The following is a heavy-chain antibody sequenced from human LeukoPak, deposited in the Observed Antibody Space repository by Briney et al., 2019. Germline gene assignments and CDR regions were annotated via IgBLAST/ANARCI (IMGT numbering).Heavy chain of an antibody. J-gene: IGHJ5*02. CDR1: GLTFSDYY. D-gene: IGHD6-19*01. V-gene: IGHV3-11*01. Sequence: SGGSLRLSCAASGLTFSDYYMSWIRQAPGKGLEWVSYISSSGSTIYYADSVKGRFTISRDNAKNSLYLQMNSLRAEDTAVYYCARAAVAGTSGFDPWGQGTLVTVSS. CDR2: ISSSGSTI. CDR3: ARAAVAGTSGFDP.